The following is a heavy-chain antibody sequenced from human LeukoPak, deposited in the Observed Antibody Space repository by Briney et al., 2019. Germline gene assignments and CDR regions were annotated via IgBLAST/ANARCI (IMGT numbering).Heavy chain of an antibody. V-gene: IGHV3-48*01. J-gene: IGHJ3*02. CDR3: AREAEQWPGETFDI. Sequence: GGSLRLSCAASGFTFSSYSMNWVRQAPGKGLEWVSYISSSSSTIYYADSVKGRFTISRDNAKNSLYLQMNSLRAEDTAVYYCAREAEQWPGETFDIWSQGTMVTVSS. CDR1: GFTFSSYS. CDR2: ISSSSSTI. D-gene: IGHD6-19*01.